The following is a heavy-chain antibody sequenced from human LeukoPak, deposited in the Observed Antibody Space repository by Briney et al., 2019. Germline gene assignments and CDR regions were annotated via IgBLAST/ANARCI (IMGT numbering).Heavy chain of an antibody. V-gene: IGHV5-51*01. CDR3: ARKGETGDYFNDY. D-gene: IGHD4-17*01. J-gene: IGHJ4*02. CDR2: IYSGDSDT. CDR1: GYSFTSHW. Sequence: GESLKISCKGSGYSFTSHWIGWVRQMPGKRLEWMGIIYSGDSDTRYSPSFKGQATISADKSISTAYLQWSSLKASDTAMYYCARKGETGDYFNDYWGQGTLVTVSS.